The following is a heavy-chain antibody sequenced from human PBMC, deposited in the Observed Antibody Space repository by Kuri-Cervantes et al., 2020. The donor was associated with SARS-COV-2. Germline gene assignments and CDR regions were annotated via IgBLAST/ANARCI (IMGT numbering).Heavy chain of an antibody. D-gene: IGHD2-2*01. CDR2: IRCDGSNK. CDR3: AKPIVVPARPHYYYYYMDV. V-gene: IGHV3-30*02. CDR1: GFTFSSYG. Sequence: GGSLRLSCAASGFTFSSYGMHWVRQAPGKGLEWVAFIRCDGSNKYYADSVKGRFTISRDNSKNTLYLQMNSLRAEDTAVYYCAKPIVVPARPHYYYYYMDVWGKGTTVTVSS. J-gene: IGHJ6*03.